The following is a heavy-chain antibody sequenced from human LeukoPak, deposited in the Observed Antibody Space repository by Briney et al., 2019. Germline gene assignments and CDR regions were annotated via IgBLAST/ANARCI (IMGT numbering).Heavy chain of an antibody. CDR3: ARADFIDAGPYLIGP. J-gene: IGHJ5*02. CDR1: GYSFTDYY. V-gene: IGHV1-2*02. Sequence: AAVRVSCKTSGYSFTDYYIHWVRQAPGQGLEWMGWINTKSGRTSSARKFQGRVTMTRDPSITTVYMDMAWLTSDDTAIYFCARADFIDAGPYLIGPWGQGTLVTVSS. D-gene: IGHD3-3*01. CDR2: INTKSGRT.